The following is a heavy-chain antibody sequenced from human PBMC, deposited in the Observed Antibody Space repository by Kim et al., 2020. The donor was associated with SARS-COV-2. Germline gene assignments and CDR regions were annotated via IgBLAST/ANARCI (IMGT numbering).Heavy chain of an antibody. D-gene: IGHD3-3*01. V-gene: IGHV4-61*01. CDR2: IYYSGST. Sequence: SETLSLTCTVSGGSVSSGSYYWIWIRQPPGKGLEWIGYIYYSGSTNYNPSLKSRVTISVDTSKNQFSLKLSSVTAADTAVYYCARADLWSGHDAFDIWGQGTMVTVSS. J-gene: IGHJ3*02. CDR1: GGSVSSGSYY. CDR3: ARADLWSGHDAFDI.